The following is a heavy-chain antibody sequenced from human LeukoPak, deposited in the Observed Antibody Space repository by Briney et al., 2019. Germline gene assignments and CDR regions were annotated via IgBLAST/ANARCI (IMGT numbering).Heavy chain of an antibody. CDR3: ARVVAYDFWSGYGDV. CDR1: GGSISSGSYY. Sequence: SSQTLSLTCTVSGGSISSGSYYWSWIRQPAGKGLEWFGRIYTSGGTNYNPSLKSRVTISVDTSKNQFSLKLSSVTAADTAVYYCARVVAYDFWSGYGDVWGKGTTVTVSS. V-gene: IGHV4-61*02. D-gene: IGHD3-3*01. CDR2: IYTSGGT. J-gene: IGHJ6*04.